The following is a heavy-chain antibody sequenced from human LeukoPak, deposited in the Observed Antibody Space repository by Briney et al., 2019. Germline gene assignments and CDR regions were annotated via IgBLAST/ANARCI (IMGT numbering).Heavy chain of an antibody. J-gene: IGHJ4*02. CDR1: GFTFSDHY. Sequence: PGGPLRLSCAASGFTFSDHYMDWVRQAPGKGLEWVGRTRNKANSYTTEYAASVKGRFTISRDDSKNSLYLQMNSLKTEDTAVYYCARTLTAYCSGGSCYSYYFDYWGQGTLVTVSS. V-gene: IGHV3-72*01. CDR2: TRNKANSYTT. CDR3: ARTLTAYCSGGSCYSYYFDY. D-gene: IGHD2-15*01.